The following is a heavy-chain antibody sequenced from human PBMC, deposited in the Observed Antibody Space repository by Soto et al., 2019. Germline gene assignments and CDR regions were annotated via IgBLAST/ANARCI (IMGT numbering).Heavy chain of an antibody. CDR2: IYYSGST. Sequence: PSETLSLTCTVSGGSISSGDYYWSWIRQPPGKGLEWIGYIYYSGSTYYNPSLKSRVTISVDTSKNQFSLKLSSVTAADTAVYYCARDRGGAYDSSGYYNNWFDPWGQGXLVTVYS. J-gene: IGHJ5*02. CDR1: GGSISSGDYY. D-gene: IGHD3-22*01. V-gene: IGHV4-30-4*01. CDR3: ARDRGGAYDSSGYYNNWFDP.